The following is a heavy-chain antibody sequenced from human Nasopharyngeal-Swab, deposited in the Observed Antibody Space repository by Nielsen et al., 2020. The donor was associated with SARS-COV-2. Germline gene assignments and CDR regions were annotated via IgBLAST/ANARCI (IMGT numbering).Heavy chain of an antibody. Sequence: GESLKISCAASGFTFSSSAFSWVRQAPGMGLEWVSTIGAAGNTFYTDSVEGRFTISRDNSRNTLFLQMSSLRAEDTAVYYCAKVARGVYNYMDVWGKGTTVTVSS. V-gene: IGHV3-23*01. CDR1: GFTFSSSA. D-gene: IGHD2-8*01. CDR3: AKVARGVYNYMDV. J-gene: IGHJ6*03. CDR2: IGAAGNT.